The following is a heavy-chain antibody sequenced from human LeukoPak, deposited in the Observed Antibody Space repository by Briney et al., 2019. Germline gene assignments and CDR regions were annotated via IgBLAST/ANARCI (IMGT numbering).Heavy chain of an antibody. J-gene: IGHJ4*02. D-gene: IGHD3-10*01. V-gene: IGHV4-38-2*02. CDR3: ARGYGWSSYNNFNH. CDR1: GYSISSGYY. Sequence: SETLSLTCTVSGYSISSGYYWGWIRQPPGKGLEWIGSIYHSGRTYYNPSLKSRVTISVDTSKNQFSLKLSSVTAADTAVYYCARGYGWSSYNNFNHWGQGILVTVSS. CDR2: IYHSGRT.